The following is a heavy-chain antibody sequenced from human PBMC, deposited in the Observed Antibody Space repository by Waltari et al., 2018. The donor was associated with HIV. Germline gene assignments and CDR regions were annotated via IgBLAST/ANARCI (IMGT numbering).Heavy chain of an antibody. Sequence: QVQLQESGPGLVKPSQTLSLTCSVSGGSMRSDNYYWNWVRQPAGKGLEWIGRVDASGGTKYNPSLKSRVTISMDTSKNQFSLRLTSRTAADTAVYYCVREGGGIVFIPWYFDHWGQGALVTVSS. V-gene: IGHV4-61*02. CDR1: GGSMRSDNYY. J-gene: IGHJ4*02. CDR2: VDASGGT. CDR3: VREGGGIVFIPWYFDH. D-gene: IGHD3-16*02.